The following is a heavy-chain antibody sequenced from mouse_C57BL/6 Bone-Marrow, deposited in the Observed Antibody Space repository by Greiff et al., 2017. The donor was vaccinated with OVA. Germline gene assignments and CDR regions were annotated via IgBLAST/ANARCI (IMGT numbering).Heavy chain of an antibody. CDR2: IDPEDGDT. CDR3: ARHYGSLFDY. Sequence: VQLQQSGAELVKPGASVKLSCTASGFNIKDYYMHWVKQRTEQGLEWIGRIDPEDGDTKYAPKFQGKATITADTSSNTAYLQLSSLTSEDTAVYYCARHYGSLFDYWGQGTTLTVSS. CDR1: GFNIKDYY. D-gene: IGHD1-1*01. V-gene: IGHV14-2*01. J-gene: IGHJ2*01.